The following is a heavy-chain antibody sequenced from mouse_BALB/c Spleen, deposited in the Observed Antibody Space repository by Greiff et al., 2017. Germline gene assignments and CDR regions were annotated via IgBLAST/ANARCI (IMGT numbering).Heavy chain of an antibody. V-gene: IGHV14-4*02. J-gene: IGHJ4*01. D-gene: IGHD3-2*02. CDR1: GFNIKDYY. CDR3: KNQGPMDY. Sequence: VQLKQSGAELVRSGASVKLSCTASGFNIKDYYMHWVKQRPEQGLEWIGWIDPENGDTEYAPKFQGKATMTADTSSNTAYLQLSSLTSEDTAVYYCKNQGPMDYWGQGTSVTVSS. CDR2: IDPENGDT.